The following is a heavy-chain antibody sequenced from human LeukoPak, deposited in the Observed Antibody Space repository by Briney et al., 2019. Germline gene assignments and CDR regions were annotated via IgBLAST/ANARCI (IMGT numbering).Heavy chain of an antibody. Sequence: PGGSPRLSCAASGFTFSDYYMSWIRQAPGKGLEWVSYISSSGSTIYYADSVKGRFTISRDNAKNSLYLQMNSLRAEDTAVYYCASIAAAGPADYWGQGTLVTVSS. CDR2: ISSSGSTI. CDR3: ASIAAAGPADY. D-gene: IGHD6-13*01. J-gene: IGHJ4*02. V-gene: IGHV3-11*01. CDR1: GFTFSDYY.